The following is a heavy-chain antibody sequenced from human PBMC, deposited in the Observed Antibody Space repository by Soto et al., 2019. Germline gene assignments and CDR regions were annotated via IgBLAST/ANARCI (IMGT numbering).Heavy chain of an antibody. D-gene: IGHD6-6*01. V-gene: IGHV2-5*01. CDR3: AHSGLVGWQLGWGGVDY. Sequence: QITLKESGPTLVKPTQTLTLPCTFSGFSLSTSGVGVGWIRQPPGKALEWLALIYWNDDKRYSPSLKSRLTITKDTSKNQVVLKMTNMDPVDTATYYCAHSGLVGWQLGWGGVDYWGQGTLVTVSS. CDR1: GFSLSTSGVG. J-gene: IGHJ4*02. CDR2: IYWNDDK.